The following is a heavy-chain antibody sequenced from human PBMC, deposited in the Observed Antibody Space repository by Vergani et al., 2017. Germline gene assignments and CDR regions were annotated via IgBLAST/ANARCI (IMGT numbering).Heavy chain of an antibody. CDR3: ARGTTAARDFDY. Sequence: QVQLQESGPGLVKPSQTLSLTCTVSGVSITSGDYYWSWIRQHPGKGLEWIGYIYYSGSTYYNPSLKSRFTISVDTSKNRFSLKLSSVTAADTAVYYCARGTTAARDFDYWGQGTLVTVSS. CDR2: IYYSGST. CDR1: GVSITSGDYY. D-gene: IGHD6-6*01. V-gene: IGHV4-31*03. J-gene: IGHJ4*02.